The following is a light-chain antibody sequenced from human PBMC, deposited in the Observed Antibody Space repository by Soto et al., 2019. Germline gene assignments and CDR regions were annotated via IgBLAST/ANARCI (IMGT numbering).Light chain of an antibody. CDR1: QTISSW. J-gene: IGKJ1*01. V-gene: IGKV1-5*03. CDR3: QHYNSYSEA. CDR2: KAS. Sequence: DIQMTQPPSTLSGSVGYRVTIACRASQTISSWLAWCQQKPGKAPKLLIYKASTLKSGVPSRFSGSGSGTEFTLTISSLQPDDFATYYCQHYNSYSEAFGQGTKVDIK.